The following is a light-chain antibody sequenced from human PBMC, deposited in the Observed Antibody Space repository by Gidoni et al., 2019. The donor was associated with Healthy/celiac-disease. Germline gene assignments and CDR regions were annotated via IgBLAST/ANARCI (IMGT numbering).Light chain of an antibody. J-gene: IGLJ2*01. Sequence: SYELTQPPSVSVSPGQTASITCSGDKLGDNYACWYPQKPGQSPVLVIDQDSKRPSGIPERFSGSNSGNTATLTISGTQAMDEADYYCQAWDSSTGGVVFGGGTKLTVL. CDR2: QDS. CDR3: QAWDSSTGGVV. CDR1: KLGDNY. V-gene: IGLV3-1*01.